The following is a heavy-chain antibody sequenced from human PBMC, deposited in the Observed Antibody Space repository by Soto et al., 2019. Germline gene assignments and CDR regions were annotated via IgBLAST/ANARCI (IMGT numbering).Heavy chain of an antibody. J-gene: IGHJ3*02. D-gene: IGHD3-22*01. V-gene: IGHV4-30-4*01. CDR1: GGSISSDDYY. Sequence: SETLSLTCTVSGGSISSDDYYWSWIRQPPGKGLEWIGYIYYSGSTYYNPSLKSRVTISVDTSKNQFSLKLSSVTAADTAVYYCARDLSGYYDSSGYQSGAFDIWGQGTMVTDSS. CDR3: ARDLSGYYDSSGYQSGAFDI. CDR2: IYYSGST.